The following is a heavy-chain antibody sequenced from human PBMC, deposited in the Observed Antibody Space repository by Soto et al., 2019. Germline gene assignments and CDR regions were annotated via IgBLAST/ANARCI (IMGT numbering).Heavy chain of an antibody. CDR1: GYSFTSFW. CDR2: IYPGDSDI. Sequence: GESLKISCKGSGYSFTSFWIGWVRQMPGKGLEWMGIIYPGDSDIRYSPSFHGQVTFSADKSISTTYLQWSSLKASDTSIYYCARLDRSGWYGMDGWGQGTTGNVSS. J-gene: IGHJ6*01. CDR3: ARLDRSGWYGMDG. V-gene: IGHV5-51*01. D-gene: IGHD6-19*01.